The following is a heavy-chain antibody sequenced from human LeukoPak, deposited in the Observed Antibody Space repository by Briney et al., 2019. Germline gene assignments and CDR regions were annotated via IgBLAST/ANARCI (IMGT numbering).Heavy chain of an antibody. J-gene: IGHJ4*02. CDR3: VRDYYDSSGYYRGGY. V-gene: IGHV3-48*04. CDR1: GFTFSSYN. CDR2: ISSSGSTI. D-gene: IGHD3-22*01. Sequence: PGGSLRLSCAASGFTFSSYNMNWVRQAPGKGLEWLSYISSSGSTIYYADSAKGRFTISRDNAKNSLYLQMNSLRAEDTALYYRVRDYYDSSGYYRGGYWGQGTLVTVSS.